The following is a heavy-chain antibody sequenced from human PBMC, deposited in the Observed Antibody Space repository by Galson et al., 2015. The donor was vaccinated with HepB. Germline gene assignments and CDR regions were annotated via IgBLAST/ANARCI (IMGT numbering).Heavy chain of an antibody. CDR2: IYPGDSDT. J-gene: IGHJ6*03. CDR3: ARISPPPSDCSSTSCYVYYYYYMDV. CDR1: GYSFTSYW. Sequence: QSGAEVKKPGESLKISCKGSGYSFTSYWIGWVRQMPGKGLEWMGIIYPGDSDTRYSPSFQGQVTISADKSISTAYLQWSSLKASDTAMYYCARISPPPSDCSSTSCYVYYYYYMDVWGKGTTVTVSS. D-gene: IGHD2-2*01. V-gene: IGHV5-51*03.